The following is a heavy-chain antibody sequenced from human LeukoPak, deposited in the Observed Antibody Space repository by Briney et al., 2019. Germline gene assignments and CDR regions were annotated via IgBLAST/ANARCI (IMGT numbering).Heavy chain of an antibody. Sequence: ASVKVSCKASGYAFTGYYIHWVRQAPGQGLEWMGRINPNSGGTNYAQNFQGRVTVTRDTSISTAYMELTRLRSDDTAVYYCAREEYDGKSWDSWGQGTLVTVSS. V-gene: IGHV1-2*06. CDR1: GYAFTGYY. J-gene: IGHJ4*02. CDR2: INPNSGGT. D-gene: IGHD4-23*01. CDR3: AREEYDGKSWDS.